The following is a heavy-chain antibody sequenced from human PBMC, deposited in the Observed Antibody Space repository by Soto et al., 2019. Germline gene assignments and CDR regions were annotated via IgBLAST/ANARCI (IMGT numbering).Heavy chain of an antibody. CDR2: ISSSSSTI. CDR3: ARVTSIVVVPAARYMDV. D-gene: IGHD2-2*01. V-gene: IGHV3-48*01. Sequence: GGSLRLSCAASGFTFSSYSMNWVRQAPGKGLEWVSYISSSSSTIYYADSVKGRFTISRDNAKNSLYLQMNSLRAEDTAVYYCARVTSIVVVPAARYMDVWGKGTTVTVSS. J-gene: IGHJ6*03. CDR1: GFTFSSYS.